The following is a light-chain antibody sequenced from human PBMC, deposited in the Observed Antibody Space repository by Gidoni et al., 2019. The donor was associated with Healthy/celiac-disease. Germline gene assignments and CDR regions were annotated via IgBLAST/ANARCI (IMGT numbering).Light chain of an antibody. CDR2: QDS. V-gene: IGLV3-1*01. Sequence: SYELTQPPPVSVSPGQTASITCSGDKLGDKYACWYQQKPGQSPVLVIYQDSKRPSGIHERFSGSNSGNTATLTISGTQAMDEADYYCQAWDSSVVFGGGTKLTVL. J-gene: IGLJ2*01. CDR1: KLGDKY. CDR3: QAWDSSVV.